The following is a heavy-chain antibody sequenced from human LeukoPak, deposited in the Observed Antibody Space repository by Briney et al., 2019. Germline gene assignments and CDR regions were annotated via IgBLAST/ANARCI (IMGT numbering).Heavy chain of an antibody. CDR2: ISGSGGST. CDR3: AKDLDYDSSGYNN. V-gene: IGHV3-23*01. CDR1: GFTFSNHA. D-gene: IGHD3-22*01. J-gene: IGHJ4*02. Sequence: PGGSLRLSCAASGFTFSNHAMSWVRQAPGKGLEWVSAISGSGGSTYYADSVKGRFTISRDNSKNTLYLQMNSLRAEDTAVYYCAKDLDYDSSGYNNWGQGTLVTVSS.